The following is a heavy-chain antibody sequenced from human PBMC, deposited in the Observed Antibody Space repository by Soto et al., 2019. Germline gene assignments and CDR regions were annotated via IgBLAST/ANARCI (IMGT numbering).Heavy chain of an antibody. D-gene: IGHD3-10*01. CDR1: GFTFSDYY. Sequence: PGGSLRLSCAASGFTFSDYYMSWIRQAPGKGLEWVSYISSSSSYTNYADSVKGRFTISRDNAKNSLYLQMNSLRAEDTAVYFCAKFPTNITFVRGVILKAFAISGQGTMVTVSS. CDR2: ISSSSSYT. V-gene: IGHV3-11*06. CDR3: AKFPTNITFVRGVILKAFAI. J-gene: IGHJ3*02.